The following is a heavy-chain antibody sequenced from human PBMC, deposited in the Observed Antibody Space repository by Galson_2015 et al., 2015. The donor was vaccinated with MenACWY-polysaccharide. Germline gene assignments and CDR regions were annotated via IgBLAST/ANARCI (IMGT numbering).Heavy chain of an antibody. D-gene: IGHD3-10*01. J-gene: IGHJ6*02. CDR1: GYTFTNYY. V-gene: IGHV1-46*01. CDR3: ARQLGGMDV. CDR2: INPTGGST. Sequence: SVKVSCKASGYTFTNYYMHWVRQAPGQGLEWMGIINPTGGSTSYAQKFQGRVTMTRDTSASTVYMELSSLRSEDTAVYYCARQLGGMDVRGQGTTVTVS.